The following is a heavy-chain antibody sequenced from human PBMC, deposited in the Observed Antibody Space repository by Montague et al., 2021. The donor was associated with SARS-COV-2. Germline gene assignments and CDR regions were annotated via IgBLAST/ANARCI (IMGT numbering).Heavy chain of an antibody. V-gene: IGHV4-39*01. CDR2: IYYSGST. Sequence: SETLSLTCTVSGGSISSSSYFWGWIRQPPGKGLEWIGSIYYSGSTYYNPSLKSRVTISVDTSKNQFSLKLSSVTAADTAVFYCARKTSRGLTIFGVATASYCFDYWGQGTLVTVSS. J-gene: IGHJ4*02. CDR3: ARKTSRGLTIFGVATASYCFDY. D-gene: IGHD3-3*01. CDR1: GGSISSSSYF.